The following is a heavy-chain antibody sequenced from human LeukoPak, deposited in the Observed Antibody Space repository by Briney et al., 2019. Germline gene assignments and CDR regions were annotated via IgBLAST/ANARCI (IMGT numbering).Heavy chain of an antibody. Sequence: SQTLSLTCVISGDSVSSNSAAWNWIRQSPSRGLEWLGRTYYRSKWYSYSAVSVKSRIIINPDTSKNQFSLQLNSVTAADTAVYYCARGSLAVMATSQRAFDIWGQGTMVTVSS. CDR1: GDSVSSNSAA. CDR3: ARGSLAVMATSQRAFDI. CDR2: TYYRSKWYS. D-gene: IGHD5-12*01. V-gene: IGHV6-1*01. J-gene: IGHJ3*02.